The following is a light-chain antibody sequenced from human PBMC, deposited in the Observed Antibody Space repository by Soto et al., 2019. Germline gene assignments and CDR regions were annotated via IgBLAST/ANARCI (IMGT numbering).Light chain of an antibody. Sequence: SYELTQPPSVSVSPGQTASITCSGDKLGDKYACWYQQKPGQSPVLLIYQDSKRPSGIPERFSGSNSGNTATLTISGTQAMDEADYYCQAWDSSTVVFGGGTNSPS. CDR1: KLGDKY. V-gene: IGLV3-1*01. CDR3: QAWDSSTVV. J-gene: IGLJ2*01. CDR2: QDS.